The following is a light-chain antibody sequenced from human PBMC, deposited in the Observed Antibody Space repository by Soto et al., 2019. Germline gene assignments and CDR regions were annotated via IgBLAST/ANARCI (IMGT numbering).Light chain of an antibody. CDR3: QHNNSYSRT. V-gene: IGKV1-5*03. Sequence: DIQMTQSPSTLSASVGDRVTITCRASQSISSWLAWYQQKPGKAPNLLIYKASSLESGVPSRFSGSGSGTEFTLTISNVQADDFATYYCQHNNSYSRTFGQGTKLDIK. CDR1: QSISSW. J-gene: IGKJ1*01. CDR2: KAS.